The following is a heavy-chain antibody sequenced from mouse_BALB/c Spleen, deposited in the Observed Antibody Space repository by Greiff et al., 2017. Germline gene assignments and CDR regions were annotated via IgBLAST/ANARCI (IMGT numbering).Heavy chain of an antibody. CDR3: ARGMAMDY. V-gene: IGHV3-2*02. Sequence: EVKLVESGPGLVKPPQSLSLTCTVTGYSITSDYAWNWIRQFPGNKLEWMGYISYSGSTSYNPSLKSRISITRDTSKNQFFLQLNSVTTEDTATYYCARGMAMDYWGQGTSVTVSS. J-gene: IGHJ4*01. CDR2: ISYSGST. CDR1: GYSITSDYA.